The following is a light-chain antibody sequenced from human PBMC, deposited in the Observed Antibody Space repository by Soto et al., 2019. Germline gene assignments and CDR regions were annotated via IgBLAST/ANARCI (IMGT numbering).Light chain of an antibody. V-gene: IGKV1-5*03. CDR3: QQYNNYWT. J-gene: IGKJ1*01. Sequence: DIQMTQSPSTLSASVGDRVTITCRASQSIGSWLAWYQQKPGKAPKLLIYKASSLEGGVPSRFSGSGSGTEFLLTISSQQDDDFAYYCYQQYNNYWTFGHGTKVDIK. CDR2: KAS. CDR1: QSIGSW.